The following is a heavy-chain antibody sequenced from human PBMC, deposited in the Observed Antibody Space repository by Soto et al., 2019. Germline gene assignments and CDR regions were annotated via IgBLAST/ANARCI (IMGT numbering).Heavy chain of an antibody. Sequence: GGSLRLSCAASGFTFSSYAMSWVRQAPGKGLEWVSAISGSGGSTYYADSVKGRFTISRDNSKNTLYLQMNSLRAEDTAVYYCAKDRDVLRYFDWLLSFDYWGQGTLVTVSS. D-gene: IGHD3-9*01. J-gene: IGHJ4*02. CDR3: AKDRDVLRYFDWLLSFDY. CDR2: ISGSGGST. CDR1: GFTFSSYA. V-gene: IGHV3-23*01.